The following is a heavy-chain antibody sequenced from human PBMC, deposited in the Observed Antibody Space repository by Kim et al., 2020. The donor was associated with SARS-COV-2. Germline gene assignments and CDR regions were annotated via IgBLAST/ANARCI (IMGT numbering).Heavy chain of an antibody. V-gene: IGHV1-8*01. D-gene: IGHD4-17*01. CDR2: MNPNSGNT. J-gene: IGHJ1*01. Sequence: ASVKVSCEASGYTFTSYDINWVRQATGQGLEWMGWMNPNSGNTGYAQKFQGRVSMTRNTSISTAYMELSSLRSEDTAVYYCTPNTLTTRYFQHWGQGTLVTVSS. CDR1: GYTFTSYD. CDR3: TPNTLTTRYFQH.